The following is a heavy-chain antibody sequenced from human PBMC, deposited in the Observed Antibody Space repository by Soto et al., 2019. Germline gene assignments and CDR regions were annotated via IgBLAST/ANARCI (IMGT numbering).Heavy chain of an antibody. D-gene: IGHD3-9*01. J-gene: IGHJ3*02. CDR1: GFTFSNYG. CDR2: ISHDGSDL. V-gene: IGHV3-30*03. Sequence: PGGSLRLSCAASGFTFSNYGMHWVRQAPGKGLEWLAIISHDGSDLKYADSVKGRFTISRDNSRNTLYLQIDSLRPEDAAVYYCNTGENFDWTKVFRNDAFDIWGQGTMVTVSS. CDR3: NTGENFDWTKVFRNDAFDI.